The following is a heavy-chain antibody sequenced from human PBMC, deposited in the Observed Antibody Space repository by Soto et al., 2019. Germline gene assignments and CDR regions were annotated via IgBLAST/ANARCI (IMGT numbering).Heavy chain of an antibody. CDR3: ASRIAVAGTPRYYYGMDV. CDR1: GGTFSSYA. J-gene: IGHJ6*02. CDR2: IIPIFGTA. V-gene: IGHV1-69*06. Sequence: QVQLVQSGAEVKKPGSSVKVSCKASGGTFSSYAISWVRQAPGQGLEWMGGIIPIFGTANYAQKFQGRVTITADKSTSTAYMERSSLRSEDTAVYYCASRIAVAGTPRYYYGMDVWGQGTTVTVSS. D-gene: IGHD6-19*01.